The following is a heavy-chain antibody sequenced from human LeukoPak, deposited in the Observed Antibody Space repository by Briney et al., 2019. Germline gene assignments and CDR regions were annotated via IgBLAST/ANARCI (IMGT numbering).Heavy chain of an antibody. V-gene: IGHV4-34*01. CDR2: INHSGST. CDR1: GFTFSSYW. J-gene: IGHJ4*02. D-gene: IGHD6-6*01. CDR3: ASMSIAARPSPPAHNYFDY. Sequence: PGGSLRLSCAASGFTFSSYWMSWVRQPPGKGLEWIGEINHSGSTNYNPSLKSRVTISVDTSKNQFSLKLSSVTAADTAVYYCASMSIAARPSPPAHNYFDYWGQGTLVTVSS.